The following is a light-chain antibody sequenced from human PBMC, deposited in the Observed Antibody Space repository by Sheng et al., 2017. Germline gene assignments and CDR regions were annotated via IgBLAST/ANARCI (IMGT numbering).Light chain of an antibody. CDR1: QSISNSY. CDR3: QQYGTSSC. J-gene: IGKJ4*01. CDR2: GTS. Sequence: EIVLTQSPGTLALSPGERATLSCRASQSISNSYLTWYQQKPGQAPRLLIFGTSIRATGIPDRFSGSESGTDFTLTISRLEPEDFAVYYCQQYGTSSCFGGGTKVEIK. V-gene: IGKV3-20*01.